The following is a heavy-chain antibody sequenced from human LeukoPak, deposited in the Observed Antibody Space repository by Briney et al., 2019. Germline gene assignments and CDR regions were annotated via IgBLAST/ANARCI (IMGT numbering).Heavy chain of an antibody. CDR3: AREERLRWTAY. J-gene: IGHJ4*02. Sequence: GGSLRLSCAASGFTFSDYYMSWILQAPGRGLEWLSYISSDGTTIQYADSVKGRFTISRDNAKNSLYLQMNSLRAEDTAVYYCAREERLRWTAYWGQGTLVTVSS. CDR2: ISSDGTTI. D-gene: IGHD4-23*01. V-gene: IGHV3-11*01. CDR1: GFTFSDYY.